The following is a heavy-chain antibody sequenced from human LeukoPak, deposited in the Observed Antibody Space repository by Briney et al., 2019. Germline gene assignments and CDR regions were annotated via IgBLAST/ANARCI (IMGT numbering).Heavy chain of an antibody. CDR2: ISSSSSYI. J-gene: IGHJ3*02. Sequence: PGGSLRLSCVVSGFTFSSYSMNWVRQAPGKGLEWVSSISSSSSYIYYADSVKGRFTISRDNAKNSLYLQMNSLRAEDTAVYYCARAFYCSGGSCYPGHAFDIWGQGTMVTVSS. D-gene: IGHD2-15*01. CDR3: ARAFYCSGGSCYPGHAFDI. CDR1: GFTFSSYS. V-gene: IGHV3-21*01.